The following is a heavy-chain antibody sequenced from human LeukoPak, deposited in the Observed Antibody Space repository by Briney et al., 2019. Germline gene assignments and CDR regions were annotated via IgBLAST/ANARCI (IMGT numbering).Heavy chain of an antibody. CDR1: GFTFSTFW. D-gene: IGHD3-10*01. V-gene: IGHV3-7*01. CDR2: IQQDGGGI. CDR3: ARDGGLYGSETSYNGEGLEWNWF. J-gene: IGHJ5*01. Sequence: RGSLRLSCAASGFTFSTFWMSCVRQAPGKGLEWVSNIQQDGGGISYLDAVMDGFSITRDHATYSLYPQINTLRAENTAVCCCARDGGLYGSETSYNGEGLEWNWF.